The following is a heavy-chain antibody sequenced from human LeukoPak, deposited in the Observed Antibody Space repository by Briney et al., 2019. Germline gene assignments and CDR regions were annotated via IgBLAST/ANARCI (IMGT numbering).Heavy chain of an antibody. J-gene: IGHJ3*01. D-gene: IGHD1-7*01. V-gene: IGHV3-23*01. CDR1: GFIFTDYA. CDR3: AKDRLFGTAINDDAFDV. Sequence: GGSLRLSCTASGFIFTDYAMNWVRQAPGKGLEWVSAISGRGQSTYYADSVKGPFIISRDHSNNTLFLQMSSLRVEDTAMYYCAKDRLFGTAINDDAFDVWGQGTMVTISS. CDR2: ISGRGQST.